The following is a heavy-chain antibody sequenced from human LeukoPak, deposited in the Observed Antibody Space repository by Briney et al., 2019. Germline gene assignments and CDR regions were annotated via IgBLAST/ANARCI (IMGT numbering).Heavy chain of an antibody. Sequence: SETLSLTCTVSGGSISGYYWSWIRQPPGKRLEWIGYIYYSGTTNYNPSLKSRVTISVDTSKNQFSLKLTSVTAADTAVYYCAIIPFSSGYYYFSDYWGQGTLVTVSS. D-gene: IGHD3-22*01. CDR1: GGSISGYY. CDR2: IYYSGTT. V-gene: IGHV4-59*01. CDR3: AIIPFSSGYYYFSDY. J-gene: IGHJ4*02.